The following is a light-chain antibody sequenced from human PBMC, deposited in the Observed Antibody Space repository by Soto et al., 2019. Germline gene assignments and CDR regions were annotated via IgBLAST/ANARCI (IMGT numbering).Light chain of an antibody. CDR2: GSS. CDR3: HQYSSSIT. CDR1: QSVSSNF. V-gene: IGKV3-20*01. Sequence: EIVLTQSPGTLSLSPGERATLSCRASQSVSSNFLAWYQLRPGQAPRLLIYGSSSRATGIPDRFSGSGSGTDFTLTISRLEPEDFAVSFCHQYSSSITFGGGTRVEVK. J-gene: IGKJ4*01.